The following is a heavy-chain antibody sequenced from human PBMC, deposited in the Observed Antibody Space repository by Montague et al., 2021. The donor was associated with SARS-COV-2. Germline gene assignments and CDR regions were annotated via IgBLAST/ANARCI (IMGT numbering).Heavy chain of an antibody. CDR3: ARSYYDILTAYYTPFDY. V-gene: IGHV2-70*04. J-gene: IGHJ4*02. CDR2: IDWDDDK. Sequence: PALVKPTQTLTLTCTFSGFSLSTSGMRASWIRQPPGKALEWLARIDWDDDKFYSTSLPPPLTISKDTSKNQVVLTMTNMDPVDTATYYCARSYYDILTAYYTPFDYWGQGTLVTVSS. CDR1: GFSLSTSGMR. D-gene: IGHD3-9*01.